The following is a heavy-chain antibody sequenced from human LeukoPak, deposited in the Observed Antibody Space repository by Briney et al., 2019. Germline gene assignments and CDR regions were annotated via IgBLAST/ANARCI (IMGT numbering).Heavy chain of an antibody. D-gene: IGHD2-15*01. CDR3: ARQTLPGCCSGGSCYSLHLDY. CDR1: GGSISSGGYS. CDR2: IYHSGST. V-gene: IGHV4-30-2*01. J-gene: IGHJ4*02. Sequence: SETLSLTCAVSGGSISSGGYSWSWIRQPPGKGLEWIGYIYHSGSTYYNPSLKSRVTISVDRSKNQFSLKLSSVTAADTAVYYCARQTLPGCCSGGSCYSLHLDYWGQGTLVTVSS.